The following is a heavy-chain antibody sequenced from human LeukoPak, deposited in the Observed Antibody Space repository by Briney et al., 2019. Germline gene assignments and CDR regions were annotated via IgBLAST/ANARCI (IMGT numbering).Heavy chain of an antibody. Sequence: ASVKVSCKVSGYTFTDYYMHWVQQAPGKGLEWMGLVDPEDGETIYAEKFQGRVTITADTSTDTAYMELSSLRAEDTAVYYCATGGGRVQGNTPWYYYMDVWGKGTTVTVSS. CDR1: GYTFTDYY. J-gene: IGHJ6*03. CDR2: VDPEDGET. D-gene: IGHD2-15*01. CDR3: ATGGGRVQGNTPWYYYMDV. V-gene: IGHV1-69-2*01.